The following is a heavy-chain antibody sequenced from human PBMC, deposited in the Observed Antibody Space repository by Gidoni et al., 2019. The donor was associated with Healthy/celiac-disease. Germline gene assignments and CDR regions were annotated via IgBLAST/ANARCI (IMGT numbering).Heavy chain of an antibody. D-gene: IGHD2-2*01. CDR3: ARGGMVPAAYYMDV. Sequence: EVQLVESGGGLVQPGGSLRLSCAASGFTFRSYWMSWVRQAPGQGLEWVANRKQDGSEKYYVDSVKGRFTISRDNAKNSLDLQMNSLRAEDTAVYYCARGGMVPAAYYMDVWGKGTTVTVSS. V-gene: IGHV3-7*01. CDR2: RKQDGSEK. J-gene: IGHJ6*03. CDR1: GFTFRSYW.